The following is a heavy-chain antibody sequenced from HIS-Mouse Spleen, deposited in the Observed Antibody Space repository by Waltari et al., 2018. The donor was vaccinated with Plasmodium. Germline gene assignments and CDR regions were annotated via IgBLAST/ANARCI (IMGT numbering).Heavy chain of an antibody. CDR2: IKQDGSEK. CDR1: GFTFSSYW. J-gene: IGHJ2*01. Sequence: EVQLVESGGGLVQPGGSLRLSCAASGFTFSSYWMSWVRQAPGRGREWVANIKQDGSEKYYVDYVKGRFTISRDNAKNSLYLQMNSLRAEDTAVYYCASSWYWYFDLWGRGTLVTVSS. D-gene: IGHD6-13*01. CDR3: ASSWYWYFDL. V-gene: IGHV3-7*01.